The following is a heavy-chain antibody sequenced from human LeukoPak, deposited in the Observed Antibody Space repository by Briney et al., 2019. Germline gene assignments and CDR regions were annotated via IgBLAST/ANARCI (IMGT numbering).Heavy chain of an antibody. CDR3: ARVVTLIFWLVIIWFDP. Sequence: GGSLRLSCAASGFTFSDYYMSWIRQAPGKGLEWGSYISSSSYYTNYADSVKGRFPISRDNAKNSLYLQMNSLSAEDTAVYYCARVVTLIFWLVIIWFDPWGQGTLVTVSS. J-gene: IGHJ5*02. CDR1: GFTFSDYY. D-gene: IGHD3-9*01. V-gene: IGHV3-11*06. CDR2: ISSSSYYT.